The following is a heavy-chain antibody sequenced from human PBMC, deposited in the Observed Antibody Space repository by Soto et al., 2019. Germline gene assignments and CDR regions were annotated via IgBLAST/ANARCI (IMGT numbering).Heavy chain of an antibody. Sequence: SVKVSCKASGFTFTSSAMQWVRQARGQRLEWIGWIVVGSGNTNYAQKFQERVTITRDMSTSTAYMELSSLRSEDTAVYYCAADAWYYYDSSGYSYAFDIWGQGTMVTVSS. CDR2: IVVGSGNT. CDR1: GFTFTSSA. CDR3: AADAWYYYDSSGYSYAFDI. J-gene: IGHJ3*02. V-gene: IGHV1-58*02. D-gene: IGHD3-22*01.